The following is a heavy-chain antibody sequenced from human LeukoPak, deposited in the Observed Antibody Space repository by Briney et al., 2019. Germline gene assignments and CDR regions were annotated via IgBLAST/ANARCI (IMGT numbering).Heavy chain of an antibody. CDR1: GGSFSGYY. V-gene: IGHV4-34*01. Sequence: PSETLSLTCAVYGGSFSGYYWSWIRQPPGKGLEWIGEINRSGSTNYNPSLKSRVTISVDTSKNQFSLKLSSVTAADTAVYYCARRPTYYYDSSGYPLAYAFDIWGQGTMVTVSS. CDR3: ARRPTYYYDSSGYPLAYAFDI. D-gene: IGHD3-22*01. CDR2: INRSGST. J-gene: IGHJ3*02.